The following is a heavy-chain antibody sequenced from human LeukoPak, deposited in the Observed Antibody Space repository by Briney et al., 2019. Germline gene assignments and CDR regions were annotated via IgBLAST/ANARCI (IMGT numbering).Heavy chain of an antibody. D-gene: IGHD3-9*01. CDR1: GFTFNNYA. V-gene: IGHV3-23*01. J-gene: IGHJ4*02. CDR2: ISRSGDST. CDR3: AKEPVLTGYWGGHGQYYFDS. Sequence: GGSLRLSCAASGFTFNNYAMSWVRQAPGKGLEWVSAISRSGDSTYYADSVKGRFTISRDNSKNTLYVQMNSLRAEDTAVYYCAKEPVLTGYWGGHGQYYFDSWGQGTVVIVSS.